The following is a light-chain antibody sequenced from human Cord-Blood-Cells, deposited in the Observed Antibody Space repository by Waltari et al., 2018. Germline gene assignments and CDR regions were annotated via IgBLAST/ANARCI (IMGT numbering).Light chain of an antibody. CDR2: AAS. CDR3: QHRYSTPPEYS. CDR1: QSSSSY. J-gene: IGKJ2*03. Sequence: DIQMTQSPSSLSASVGVSVTITYRASQSSSSYLNWYQQKQGKAPKLRIHAASSLQSGVRLTFSGSGSGTDITFTISSLKPEDVATYYCQHRYSTPPEYSFGQGTKLEIK. V-gene: IGKV1-39*01.